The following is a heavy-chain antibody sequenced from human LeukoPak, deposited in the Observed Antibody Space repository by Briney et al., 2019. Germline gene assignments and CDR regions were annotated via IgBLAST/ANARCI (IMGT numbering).Heavy chain of an antibody. Sequence: GASVKVSCKASGGTFSSYAINWVRQATGQGLEWMGWMNPNSGNTGYAQKFQGRVTMTRNTSINTAYMELSSLRSEDTAVYYCARGPGSLYYYYYDSSGYYYGDYWGQGTLVTVSS. J-gene: IGHJ4*02. CDR2: MNPNSGNT. CDR3: ARGPGSLYYYYYDSSGYYYGDY. V-gene: IGHV1-8*02. CDR1: GGTFSSYA. D-gene: IGHD3-22*01.